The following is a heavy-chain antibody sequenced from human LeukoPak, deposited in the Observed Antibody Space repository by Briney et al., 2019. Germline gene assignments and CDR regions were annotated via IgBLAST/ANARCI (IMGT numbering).Heavy chain of an antibody. V-gene: IGHV1-2*02. Sequence: ASVKVSCKASGYTFTGYYMHWVRQAPGQGLEWMGWINPNSGGTNYAQKFQGRGTMTRDTSISAAYMELSRLRSDDTAVYYCARLFQVAGTIDYWGQGTLVTVSS. CDR3: ARLFQVAGTIDY. D-gene: IGHD6-19*01. CDR1: GYTFTGYY. CDR2: INPNSGGT. J-gene: IGHJ4*02.